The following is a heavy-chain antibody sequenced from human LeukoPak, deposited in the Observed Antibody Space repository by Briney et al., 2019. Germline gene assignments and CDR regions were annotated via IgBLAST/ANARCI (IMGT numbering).Heavy chain of an antibody. V-gene: IGHV1-18*01. CDR3: ARDHGGKVDRYFDL. J-gene: IGHJ2*01. Sequence: ASVKVSCKASGGTFSSYAISWVRQAPGQGLEWMGWNSGYKGNTKYAQKFQGRFTMTTDTSTSTAYMELRSLRSDDTAVCYYARDHGGKVDRYFDLWGRGTLVTVSS. D-gene: IGHD4-23*01. CDR1: GGTFSSYA. CDR2: NSGYKGNT.